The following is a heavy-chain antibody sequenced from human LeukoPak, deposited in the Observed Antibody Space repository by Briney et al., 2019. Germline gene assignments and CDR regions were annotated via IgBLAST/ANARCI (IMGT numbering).Heavy chain of an antibody. CDR3: AGGATAGAF. V-gene: IGHV4-34*01. Sequence: SETLSLTCGLYGGPFSGYNWTGIRQPPGKGLEWIGEINHSGSTNYIPSLKSRVTMSLDTSKNHFSLKLTSVTAADTAVYYCAGGATAGAFWGQGTLVTVSS. J-gene: IGHJ4*02. CDR2: INHSGST. D-gene: IGHD1-26*01. CDR1: GGPFSGYN.